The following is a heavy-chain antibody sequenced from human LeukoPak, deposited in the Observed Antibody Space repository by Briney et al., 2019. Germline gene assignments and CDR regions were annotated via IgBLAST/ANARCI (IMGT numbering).Heavy chain of an antibody. CDR2: ISYDGSNK. Sequence: GGSLRLSCAASGFTFSSDAMHWVRQAPGKGLEWVAVISYDGSNKYYADSVKGRFTISRDNSKNTLYLQMNSLRAEDTAVYYCARDRPPFDYWGQGTLVTVSS. V-gene: IGHV3-30-3*01. J-gene: IGHJ4*02. CDR1: GFTFSSDA. CDR3: ARDRPPFDY.